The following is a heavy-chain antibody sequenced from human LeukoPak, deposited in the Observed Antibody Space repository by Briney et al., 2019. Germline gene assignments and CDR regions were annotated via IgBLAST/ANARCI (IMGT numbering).Heavy chain of an antibody. CDR2: MNPNSGNT. Sequence: ASVKVSCKASGYTFTSYDINWVRQASGQGLEGMGWMNPNSGNTASAQKFQGRVTMTTNTSISTAYMELTGLRSEDTAMYFCARKGLLGSGKPWFDPWGQGTLVTVSS. CDR1: GYTFTSYD. CDR3: ARKGLLGSGKPWFDP. J-gene: IGHJ5*02. V-gene: IGHV1-8*01. D-gene: IGHD2-15*01.